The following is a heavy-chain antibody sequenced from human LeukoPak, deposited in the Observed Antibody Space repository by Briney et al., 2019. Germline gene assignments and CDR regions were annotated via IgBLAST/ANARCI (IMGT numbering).Heavy chain of an antibody. D-gene: IGHD3-9*01. CDR1: GFTFSSYS. CDR2: ISSRSGYI. V-gene: IGHV3-21*01. J-gene: IGHJ4*02. Sequence: GGSLRLSCAGSGFTFSSYSMNWVRQAPGKGLEWVSSISSRSGYIYYADSVKGRFTTSRDNAMNSLYLQMNTLGAEDTAVYYCGRDPSVYDTTTWKPIDYWGQGTLVTVSS. CDR3: GRDPSVYDTTTWKPIDY.